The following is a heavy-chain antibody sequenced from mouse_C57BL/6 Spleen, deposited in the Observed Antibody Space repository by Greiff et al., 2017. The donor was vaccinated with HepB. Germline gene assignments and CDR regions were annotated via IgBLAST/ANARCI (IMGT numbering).Heavy chain of an antibody. CDR2: IDPSDSYT. CDR1: GYTFTSYW. Sequence: QVQLQQPGAELVRPGPSVKLSCKASGYTFTSYWMHWVKQRPGQGLEWIGVIDPSDSYTNYNQKFKGKATLTVDTSSSTAYMQLSSLTSEDSAVYYCARAGLLRVGNYFDYWGQGTTLTVSS. J-gene: IGHJ2*01. D-gene: IGHD1-1*01. CDR3: ARAGLLRVGNYFDY. V-gene: IGHV1-59*01.